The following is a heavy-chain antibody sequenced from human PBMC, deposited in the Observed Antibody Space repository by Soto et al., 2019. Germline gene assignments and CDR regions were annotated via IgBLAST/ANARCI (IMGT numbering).Heavy chain of an antibody. CDR2: IRSKTNKYAT. D-gene: IGHD5-12*01. J-gene: IGHJ4*02. V-gene: IGHV3-73*01. CDR1: GFTFSDSA. Sequence: PGGSLRLSCAASGFTFSDSAMHWVRQASGKGLEWVGRIRSKTNKYATVYAASVKGRFTISKDDSKNTAYLQMNSLKTEDTAVYYCTRPLSGDDYERPLDYWGPGTLVTVSS. CDR3: TRPLSGDDYERPLDY.